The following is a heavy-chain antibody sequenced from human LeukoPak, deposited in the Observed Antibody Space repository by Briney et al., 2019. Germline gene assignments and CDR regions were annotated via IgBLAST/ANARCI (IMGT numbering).Heavy chain of an antibody. CDR1: GYTFTGYY. Sequence: ASVKVSCKASGYTFTGYYMHWVRQAPGQGLEWMGWINPNSGGTNYAQKFQGRVTMTRDTSISTAYMELSRLRSDDTAVYYCARVVVRRGYYYYYGMDVWGQGTPVTVSS. V-gene: IGHV1-2*02. J-gene: IGHJ6*02. CDR2: INPNSGGT. D-gene: IGHD3-22*01. CDR3: ARVVVRRGYYYYYGMDV.